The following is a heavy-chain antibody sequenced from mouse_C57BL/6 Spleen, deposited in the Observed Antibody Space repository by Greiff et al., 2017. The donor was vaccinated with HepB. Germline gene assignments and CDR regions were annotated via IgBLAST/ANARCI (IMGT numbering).Heavy chain of an antibody. CDR2: IYPGDGDT. Sequence: QVQLQQSGPELVKPGASVKISCKASGYAFSSSWMNWVKQRPGKGLEWIGRIYPGDGDTNYNGKFKGKATLTADKSSSTAYMQLSSLTSEDSAVYFCARGFITTGVDYWGQGTTLTVSS. V-gene: IGHV1-82*01. D-gene: IGHD1-1*01. J-gene: IGHJ2*01. CDR1: GYAFSSSW. CDR3: ARGFITTGVDY.